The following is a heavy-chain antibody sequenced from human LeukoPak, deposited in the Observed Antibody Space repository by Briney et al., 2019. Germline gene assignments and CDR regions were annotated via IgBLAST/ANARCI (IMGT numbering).Heavy chain of an antibody. J-gene: IGHJ4*02. V-gene: IGHV1-2*02. Sequence: ASVTVSCKASGYTFTGYYMHWVRQAPGQGLEWMGWINPNSGGTNYAQKFQGRVTMTRDTSISTAYMELSRLRSDDTAVYYCASHQYCSSTSCRLRALDYWGQGTLVTVSS. CDR2: INPNSGGT. CDR1: GYTFTGYY. CDR3: ASHQYCSSTSCRLRALDY. D-gene: IGHD2-2*01.